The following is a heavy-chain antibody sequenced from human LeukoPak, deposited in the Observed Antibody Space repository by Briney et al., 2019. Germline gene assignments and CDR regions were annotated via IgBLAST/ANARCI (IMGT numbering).Heavy chain of an antibody. D-gene: IGHD3-10*01. V-gene: IGHV3-7*01. CDR1: GFSFSSFF. J-gene: IGHJ4*02. Sequence: GGSLRLSCAASGFSFSSFFLNWVRLTPGRELEWVACISQDESETFYMDSVRGRFTISRDNAKNSLYLQMSSLRAEDTAVYYCARDGEIDYYGSGSYYNPAADYWGQGTLVTVSS. CDR2: ISQDESET. CDR3: ARDGEIDYYGSGSYYNPAADY.